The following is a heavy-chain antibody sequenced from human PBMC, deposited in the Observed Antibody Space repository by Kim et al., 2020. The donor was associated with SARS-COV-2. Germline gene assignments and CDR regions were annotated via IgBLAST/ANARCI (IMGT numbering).Heavy chain of an antibody. D-gene: IGHD3-22*01. CDR3: ARGSRMWGITMIVVVMTGGYFDY. J-gene: IGHJ4*02. CDR1: GGSFSGYY. CDR2: INHSGST. V-gene: IGHV4-34*01. Sequence: SETLSLTCAVYGGSFSGYYWSWIRQPPGKGLEWIGEINHSGSTNYNPSIKSRVTISVETSKNQFSLKLSSVTAADTAVYYCARGSRMWGITMIVVVMTGGYFDYWGQGTLVTVSS.